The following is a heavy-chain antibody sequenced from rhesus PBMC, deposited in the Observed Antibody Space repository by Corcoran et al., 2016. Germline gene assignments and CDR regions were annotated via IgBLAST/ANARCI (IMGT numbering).Heavy chain of an antibody. CDR3: TSGVGPEYFEF. V-gene: IGHV3-178*01. J-gene: IGHJ1*01. D-gene: IGHD2-15*01. CDR1: GFTFSDYY. Sequence: EVQLVESGGGLAKPGGSLRLSCAASGFTFSDYYMDWVRQAPGKGLEWGSRISKGGGSTWYADSVEGRFTISRENAKNSLSLQMNSLKTEDTAVYYCTSGVGPEYFEFWGQGALVTVSS. CDR2: ISKGGGST.